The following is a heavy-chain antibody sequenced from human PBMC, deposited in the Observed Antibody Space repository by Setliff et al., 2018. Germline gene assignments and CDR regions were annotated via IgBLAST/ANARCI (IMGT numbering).Heavy chain of an antibody. CDR1: GFTFSRYW. CDR3: AKGSSGWFGLCDY. J-gene: IGHJ4*02. Sequence: SLRLSCAASGFTFSRYWMSWVRQAPGKGLEWVSAISGSAGSTYYADSVKGRFTISRDNSKNTLYLQMNSLRAEDTAVYYCAKGSSGWFGLCDYWGQGTLVTVSS. CDR2: ISGSAGST. D-gene: IGHD6-19*01. V-gene: IGHV3-23*01.